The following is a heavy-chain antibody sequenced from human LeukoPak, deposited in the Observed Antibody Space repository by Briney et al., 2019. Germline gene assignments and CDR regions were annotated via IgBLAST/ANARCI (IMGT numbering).Heavy chain of an antibody. Sequence: SETLSLTCTVSGGSISSTSYYWGWIRQPPGKGLEWIVNIYYSGSTYYNPSLKSRVTISLDTSRNQFSLSLFSVTAADTAVYYCARPLDTTLFNPFDIWSQGTMVTVSS. CDR2: IYYSGST. D-gene: IGHD1-1*01. J-gene: IGHJ3*02. V-gene: IGHV4-39*01. CDR3: ARPLDTTLFNPFDI. CDR1: GGSISSTSYY.